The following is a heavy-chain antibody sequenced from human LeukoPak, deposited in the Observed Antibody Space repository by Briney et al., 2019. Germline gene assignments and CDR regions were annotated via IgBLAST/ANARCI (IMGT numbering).Heavy chain of an antibody. CDR1: GYSITSSYY. J-gene: IGHJ5*02. D-gene: IGHD6-19*01. V-gene: IGHV4-38-2*01. CDR2: IYHSGST. Sequence: SETLSLTCAVSGYSITSSYYWGWIRQPPGKGLEWIGSIYHSGSTYYNPSLKSRVTISVDTSKNRFSLKLSSVTAADTAVYYCARSIAVAGNWFDPCGEGTLVTDSS. CDR3: ARSIAVAGNWFDP.